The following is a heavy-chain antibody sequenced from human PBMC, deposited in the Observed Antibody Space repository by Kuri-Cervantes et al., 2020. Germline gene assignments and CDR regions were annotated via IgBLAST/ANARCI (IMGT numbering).Heavy chain of an antibody. J-gene: IGHJ5*02. CDR3: AHTEGYSLKYSWFDP. V-gene: IGHV2-5*02. CDR2: IYWDDDK. D-gene: IGHD3-22*01. Sequence: SGPTLVKPSHTLTLTCTFSGFSLSTSGVGVGWIRQPPGKALEWLALIYWDDDKRYSPSLKSRHTITKDTSKNQVVLTMTNMDPVDTATDYCAHTEGYSLKYSWFDPWGQGTLVTVSS. CDR1: GFSLSTSGVG.